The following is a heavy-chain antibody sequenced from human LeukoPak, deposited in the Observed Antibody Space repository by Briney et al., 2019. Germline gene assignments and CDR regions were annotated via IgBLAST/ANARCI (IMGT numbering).Heavy chain of an antibody. CDR2: INPNSGGT. Sequence: ASVKVSCKVSGYTFTGYYMHWVRQAPGQGFEWMGWINPNSGGTNYAQKFQGRVTMTRDTSISTAYMELSRLRSDDTAVYYCARGDYYYYYYMDVWGKGTTVTVSS. CDR3: ARGDYYYYYYMDV. CDR1: GYTFTGYY. J-gene: IGHJ6*03. V-gene: IGHV1-2*02.